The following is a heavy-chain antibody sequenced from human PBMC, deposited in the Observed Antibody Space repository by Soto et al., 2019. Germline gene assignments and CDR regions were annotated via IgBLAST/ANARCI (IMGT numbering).Heavy chain of an antibody. CDR1: GFTFSSYA. Sequence: PWGSLRLSCAASGFTFSSYAMSWVLQAPGKGLEWVSAISGSGGSTYYADSVKGRFTISRDNSRNTLYLQMNSLRAEDTAVYYCAKDETVLDAFDIWGQGTMVTVSS. CDR3: AKDETVLDAFDI. J-gene: IGHJ3*02. V-gene: IGHV3-23*01. CDR2: ISGSGGST.